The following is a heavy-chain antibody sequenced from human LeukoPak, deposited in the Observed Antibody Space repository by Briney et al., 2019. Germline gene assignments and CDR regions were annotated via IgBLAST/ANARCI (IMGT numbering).Heavy chain of an antibody. V-gene: IGHV3-21*01. J-gene: IGHJ4*02. CDR3: ARDTYGDYSFDY. CDR2: ISSSGSYI. CDR1: GFTFSTHR. Sequence: GGSLRLSCAASGFTFSTHRMNWVRQAPGKGLEWVSSISSSGSYIYYADSMKGRFTISRDNAKNSLYLQMNSLRAEDTAVYYCARDTYGDYSFDYWGQGTLVTVSS. D-gene: IGHD4-17*01.